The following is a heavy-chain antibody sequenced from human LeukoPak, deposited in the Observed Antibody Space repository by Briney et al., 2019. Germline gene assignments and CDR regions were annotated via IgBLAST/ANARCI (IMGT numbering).Heavy chain of an antibody. V-gene: IGHV3-23*01. CDR1: GFTFSSSA. Sequence: AGGSLRLSCAASGFTFSSSAMSWVRQAPGKGLEWVPGIGGSGAGTYYAVSVKGRFTISRDNSKNTLYLQMNSLRAEDTAVYYCATTLHSGYYDLYWGQGTLVTVSS. CDR2: IGGSGAGT. CDR3: ATTLHSGYYDLY. D-gene: IGHD3-22*01. J-gene: IGHJ4*02.